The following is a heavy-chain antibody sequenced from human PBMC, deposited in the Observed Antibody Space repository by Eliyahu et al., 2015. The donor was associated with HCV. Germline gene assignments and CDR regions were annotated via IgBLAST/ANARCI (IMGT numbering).Heavy chain of an antibody. D-gene: IGHD1-1*01. V-gene: IGHV1-69*01. Sequence: QVHLVQSGAEVRKPGSSVKVSCKASGXXXSSYSINWVRQAPGQGLAXMGGIIPIXGTPKYAQKXQGRVTITADESTSTAYMELSSLRSEDTAVYYCARDGRWNDGLTPGEPANFYYYGMGVWGQGTTVTVSS. CDR2: IIPIXGTP. J-gene: IGHJ6*02. CDR1: GXXXSSYS. CDR3: ARDGRWNDGLTPGEPANFYYYGMGV.